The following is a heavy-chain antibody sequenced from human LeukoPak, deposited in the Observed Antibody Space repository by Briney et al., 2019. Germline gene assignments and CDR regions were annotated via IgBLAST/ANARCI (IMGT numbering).Heavy chain of an antibody. CDR3: AKSQGITMIVVVLSDAFDI. V-gene: IGHV3-30*02. CDR1: GFTFSSYG. D-gene: IGHD3-22*01. CDR2: IRCDGSNK. J-gene: IGHJ3*02. Sequence: QTGGSLRLSCAASGFTFSSYGMHWVRQAPGKGLEWVAFIRCDGSNKYYADSVKGRFTISRDNSKNTLYLQMNSLRAEDTAVYYCAKSQGITMIVVVLSDAFDIWGQGTMVTVSS.